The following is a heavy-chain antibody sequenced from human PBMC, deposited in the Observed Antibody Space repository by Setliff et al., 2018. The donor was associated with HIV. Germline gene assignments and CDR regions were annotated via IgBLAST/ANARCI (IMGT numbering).Heavy chain of an antibody. J-gene: IGHJ6*03. CDR1: GGSMSTYY. Sequence: SLTCTVSGGSMSTYYWSWIRQPPGKGLEWIGYIYTSGSTNYNPSLRSRVTISVDTSKNQFSLKVNSVTAADTAVYYCARGARLLAAYRDRWDYYYMGVWGKGTTVTVSS. D-gene: IGHD1-26*01. V-gene: IGHV4-4*08. CDR2: IYTSGST. CDR3: ARGARLLAAYRDRWDYYYMGV.